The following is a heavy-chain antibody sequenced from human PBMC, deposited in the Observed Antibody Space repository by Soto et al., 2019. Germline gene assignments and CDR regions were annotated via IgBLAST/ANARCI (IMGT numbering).Heavy chain of an antibody. CDR1: GFTFSDYY. V-gene: IGHV3-11*05. J-gene: IGHJ2*01. D-gene: IGHD6-13*01. CDR2: SNSSSSYT. CDR3: ARIITAAGGRRYFDL. Sequence: QVQLVESGGGLVKPGGSLRLSCAASGFTFSDYYMSWIRQAPGKGLEWVSYSNSSSSYTNYADLVKGRFTISRDNAKNSLSLQMNSLRAEDTAVYYCARIITAAGGRRYFDLWGRGTLVTVSS.